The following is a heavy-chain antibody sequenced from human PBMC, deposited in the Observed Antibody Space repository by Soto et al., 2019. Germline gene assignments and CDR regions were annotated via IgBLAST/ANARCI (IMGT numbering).Heavy chain of an antibody. CDR3: ASLPARQYFHGVDV. D-gene: IGHD2-2*01. V-gene: IGHV4-59*01. Sequence: SVTLSLTCSASRVAICYYYGTFIRPPPGKGLEWIVHIYYTGITNYNPSLNSRVSISVDTSKNQISLKLASVTAADTAVYYCASLPARQYFHGVDVWGQGTTVTVSS. CDR2: IYYTGIT. J-gene: IGHJ6*02. CDR1: RVAICYYY.